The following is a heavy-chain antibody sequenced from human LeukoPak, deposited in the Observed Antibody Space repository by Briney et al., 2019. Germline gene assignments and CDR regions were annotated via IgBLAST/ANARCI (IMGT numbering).Heavy chain of an antibody. CDR3: ASGKIRYYYDSSGPNSPFDY. V-gene: IGHV1-69*05. CDR1: GGTFSSYA. Sequence: SVKVSCKASGGTFSSYAISWVRQAPGQGLEWMGRIIPIFGTANYARKFQGRVTITTDESTSTAYMELSSLRSEDTAVYYCASGKIRYYYDSSGPNSPFDYWGQGTLVTVSS. J-gene: IGHJ4*02. CDR2: IIPIFGTA. D-gene: IGHD3-22*01.